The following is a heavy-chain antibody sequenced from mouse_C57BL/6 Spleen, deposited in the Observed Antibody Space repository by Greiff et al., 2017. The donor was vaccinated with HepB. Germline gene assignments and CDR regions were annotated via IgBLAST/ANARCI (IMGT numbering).Heavy chain of an antibody. D-gene: IGHD1-1*01. CDR2: INHNNGGT. V-gene: IGHV1-26*01. Sequence: EVQLQQSGPELVKPGASVKISCKASGYTFTDYYMNWVKQSHGKSLEWIGDINHNNGGTSYNQKFKGKATLTVAKSTSTAYMELRSLTSEDSAVYYCARDYYGSSYYAMDYWGQGTSVTVSS. J-gene: IGHJ4*01. CDR3: ARDYYGSSYYAMDY. CDR1: GYTFTDYY.